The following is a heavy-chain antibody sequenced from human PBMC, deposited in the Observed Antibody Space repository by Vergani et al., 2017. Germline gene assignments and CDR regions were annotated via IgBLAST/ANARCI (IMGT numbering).Heavy chain of an antibody. V-gene: IGHV3-21*02. D-gene: IGHD2-15*01. Sequence: VQLVESGGGLVKPGGSLRLSCEGSGFTFKNNTMTWVRHAPGKGLECVSSISSSSAYLHYADSVKGRFTISRDNAKKSLFLQMNNLRADDTAVYYCASRVSANGGLDTWGQGTLVTVSS. CDR2: ISSSSAYL. CDR3: ASRVSANGGLDT. CDR1: GFTFKNNT. J-gene: IGHJ5*02.